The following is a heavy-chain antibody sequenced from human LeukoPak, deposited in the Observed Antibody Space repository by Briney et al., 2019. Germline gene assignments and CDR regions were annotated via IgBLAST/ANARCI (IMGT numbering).Heavy chain of an antibody. J-gene: IGHJ6*02. Sequence: ASVKVSCKASGYTFTSYDFIWVRQATGQGLEWMGWMNPNSGDTGYAQKLLGRVTMTRNTSISTAYMELSSLRSEDTAVYFCASSSFFYYYGMDVWGQETTVTVSS. CDR3: ASSSFFYYYGMDV. CDR2: MNPNSGDT. V-gene: IGHV1-8*01. D-gene: IGHD6-13*01. CDR1: GYTFTSYD.